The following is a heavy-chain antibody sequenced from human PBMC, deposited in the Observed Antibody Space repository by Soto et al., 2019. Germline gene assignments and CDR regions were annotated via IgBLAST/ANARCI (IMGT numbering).Heavy chain of an antibody. D-gene: IGHD2-2*02. Sequence: EVQLLESGGGLVQPGGSLRLSCAASGFTFSTYAMTWVRQAPGKGLEWVSSISESGGSTYYADSVKGRFTISRDNSKNTLYLQMNSLRAEDTAVYYCAKGNLVVPASIYSMDVWGQGTTVTVSS. V-gene: IGHV3-23*01. J-gene: IGHJ6*02. CDR3: AKGNLVVPASIYSMDV. CDR1: GFTFSTYA. CDR2: ISESGGST.